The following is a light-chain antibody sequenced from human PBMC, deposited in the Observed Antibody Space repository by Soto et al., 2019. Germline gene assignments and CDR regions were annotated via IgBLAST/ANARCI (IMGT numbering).Light chain of an antibody. CDR3: QQYNNWPRT. J-gene: IGKJ1*01. CDR2: GAS. Sequence: EIVLTQSPGTLSLSPGERATLSCRASQSVSSNYVAWYQRKPGQAPRLLIYGASTRATGISVRFSGSGSGTEFILTISSLQSEDFAVYYCQQYNNWPRTFGQGTKVDIK. CDR1: QSVSSN. V-gene: IGKV3-15*01.